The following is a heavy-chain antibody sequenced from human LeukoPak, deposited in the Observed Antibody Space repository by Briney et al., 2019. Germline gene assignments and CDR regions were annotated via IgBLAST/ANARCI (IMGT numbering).Heavy chain of an antibody. V-gene: IGHV3-23*01. CDR1: GFTFSSYA. CDR3: AKSRKRYSSSWYTKMSIYFDY. Sequence: GGSLRLSCAASGFTFSSYAMSWVRQAPGKGLEWVSAISVSRGSTYYADSVKGRFTISRDNSKNKLYLQMNSLRAEDTAVYYCAKSRKRYSSSWYTKMSIYFDYWGQGTLVTVSS. D-gene: IGHD6-13*01. CDR2: ISVSRGST. J-gene: IGHJ4*02.